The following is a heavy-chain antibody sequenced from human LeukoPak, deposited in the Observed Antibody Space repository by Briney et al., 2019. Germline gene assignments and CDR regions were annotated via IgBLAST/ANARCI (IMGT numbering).Heavy chain of an antibody. J-gene: IGHJ4*02. CDR2: INPSGDT. CDR1: GGSFSGYY. CDR3: ARQRFGTVTPVAD. V-gene: IGHV4-34*01. Sequence: SETLSLTCTVYGGSFSGYYWIWVRQPPGKGLEWIGEINPSGDTSYNPSLKNRVTISVDTSRNQFSLKLTSVTDADTAVYYCARQRFGTVTPVADWGQGTLVTVSS. D-gene: IGHD4-17*01.